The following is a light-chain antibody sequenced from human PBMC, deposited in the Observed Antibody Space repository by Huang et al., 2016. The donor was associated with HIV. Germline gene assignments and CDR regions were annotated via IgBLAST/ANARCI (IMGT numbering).Light chain of an antibody. CDR3: QQYDKWPGT. Sequence: EVMMTQSPATLSVSLGDKASLSCRASQRVGVNLAWYQQKPGQAPTLLIYGASDRATGISARFSGSGSGTAFTLTISSLQSEDSAVYFCQQYDKWPGTFGQGTRLQI. CDR1: QRVGVN. CDR2: GAS. V-gene: IGKV3-15*01. J-gene: IGKJ2*01.